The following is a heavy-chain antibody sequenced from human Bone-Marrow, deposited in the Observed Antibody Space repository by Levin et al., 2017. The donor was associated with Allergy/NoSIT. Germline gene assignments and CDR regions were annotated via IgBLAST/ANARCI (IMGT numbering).Heavy chain of an antibody. CDR3: ARDRAGIAAAGSALDY. J-gene: IGHJ4*02. V-gene: IGHV3-30*04. Sequence: GESLKISCAASGFTFSSYAMHWVRQAPGKGLEWVAVISYDGSNKYYADSVKGRFTISRDNSKNTLYLQMNSLRAEDTAVYYCARDRAGIAAAGSALDYWGQGTLVTVSS. CDR1: GFTFSSYA. CDR2: ISYDGSNK. D-gene: IGHD6-13*01.